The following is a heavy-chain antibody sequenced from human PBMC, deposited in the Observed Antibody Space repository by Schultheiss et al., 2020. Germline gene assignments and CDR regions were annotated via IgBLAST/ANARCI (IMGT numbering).Heavy chain of an antibody. CDR3: ARSLPAPILKYNWFDP. Sequence: GGSLRLSCAASGFTFSSFDMNWVRQATGKGLEWVSSISSSSSYIYYADSVKGRFTISRDNAKNSLYLQMNSLRAEDTAVYYCARSLPAPILKYNWFDPWGQGTLVTVSS. D-gene: IGHD2-2*01. CDR1: GFTFSSFD. J-gene: IGHJ5*02. CDR2: ISSSSSYI. V-gene: IGHV3-21*01.